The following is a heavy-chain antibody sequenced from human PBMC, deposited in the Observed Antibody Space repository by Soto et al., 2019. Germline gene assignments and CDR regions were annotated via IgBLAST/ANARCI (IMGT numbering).Heavy chain of an antibody. CDR1: GFTFSSYA. CDR3: VKDRRAVVRDNWFDS. Sequence: EVPMLESGGGLVQPGGTLRLSCAASGFTFSSYAMTWVRLAPGKGLEWVSGVSGNGDLTYYADSVKGRFIISRDNRKNTLILQMCNLRAEDTAVYYCVKDRRAVVRDNWFDSWGQGTLVTVSP. V-gene: IGHV3-23*01. CDR2: VSGNGDLT. J-gene: IGHJ5*01. D-gene: IGHD1-26*01.